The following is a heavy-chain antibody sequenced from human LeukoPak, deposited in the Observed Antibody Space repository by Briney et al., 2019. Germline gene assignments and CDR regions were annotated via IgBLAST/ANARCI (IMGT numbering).Heavy chain of an antibody. CDR2: IIPIFGTA. D-gene: IGHD1-26*01. CDR1: GGTFISYA. CDR3: ARGVQWELSDAFDI. Sequence: SVKVSCKASGGTFISYAISWVRQAPGQGLEWMGGIIPIFGTANYAQKFQGRVTITADESTSTAYMELSSLRSEDTAVYYCARGVQWELSDAFDIWGQGTMVTVSS. V-gene: IGHV1-69*13. J-gene: IGHJ3*02.